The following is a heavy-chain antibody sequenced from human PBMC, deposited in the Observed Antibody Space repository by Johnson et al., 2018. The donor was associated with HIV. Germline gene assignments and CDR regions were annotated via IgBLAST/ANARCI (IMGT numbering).Heavy chain of an antibody. J-gene: IGHJ3*02. CDR1: GLTFSSYG. Sequence: QVQLVESGGGLVQPGGSLRLSCVASGLTFSSYGMHWVRQAPGKGLEWVAFIRYDGSNKYYADSVKGRFTISRDNSKNTLYLQMNSLRAEDTAVYYCAGDPSCGGDCYPDDAFDIWGRGTMVTVSS. D-gene: IGHD2-21*01. CDR3: AGDPSCGGDCYPDDAFDI. CDR2: IRYDGSNK. V-gene: IGHV3-30*02.